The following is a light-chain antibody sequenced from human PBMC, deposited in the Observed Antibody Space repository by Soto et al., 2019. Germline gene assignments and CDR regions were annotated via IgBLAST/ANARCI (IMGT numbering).Light chain of an antibody. J-gene: IGKJ2*01. V-gene: IGKV3-20*01. CDR3: QQYGSSPRT. CDR1: QSISSSY. CDR2: GVS. Sequence: EIVLTQSPGTLSLSPGEGTTLSCRASQSISSSYLAWYQQKPGQAPRLLIYGVSTRATGIPDRFSGSGSGTDFNLTISRLEPEDCAVYYCQQYGSSPRTFGQGTKLEIK.